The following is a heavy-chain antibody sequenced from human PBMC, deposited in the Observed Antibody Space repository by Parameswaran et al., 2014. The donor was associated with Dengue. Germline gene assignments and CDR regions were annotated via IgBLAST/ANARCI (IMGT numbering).Heavy chain of an antibody. V-gene: IGHV1-8*01. Sequence: ASVKVSCKASGYTFTSYDINWVRQATGQGLEWMGWMNPNSGNTGYAQKFQGRVTMTRNTSISTAYMELSSLRSEDTAVYYCARVGYSGYDYYFDYWGQGTLVTVSS. CDR2: MNPNSGNT. J-gene: IGHJ4*02. CDR3: ARVGYSGYDYYFDY. CDR1: GYTFTSYD. D-gene: IGHD5-12*01.